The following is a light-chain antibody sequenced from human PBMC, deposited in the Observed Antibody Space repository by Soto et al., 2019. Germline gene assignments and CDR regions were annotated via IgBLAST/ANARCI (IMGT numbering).Light chain of an antibody. CDR2: GAS. CDR3: QQYGNSRLTT. CDR1: HTITNNY. V-gene: IGKV3-20*01. Sequence: EIVLTQSPGTLSLSPGERATLSCRASHTITNNYLAWYQQKPGQSPRLLIYGASNTATGIPDKFSGSGSGTDFTLTSSRLEPEDSAVYYCQQYGNSRLTTCGQGTRLEIK. J-gene: IGKJ5*01.